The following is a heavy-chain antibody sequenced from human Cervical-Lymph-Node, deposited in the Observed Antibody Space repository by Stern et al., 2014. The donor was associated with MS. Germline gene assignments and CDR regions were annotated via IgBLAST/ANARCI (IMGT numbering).Heavy chain of an antibody. CDR3: ARGGGLVGYFDY. J-gene: IGHJ4*02. D-gene: IGHD1-26*01. Sequence: QVQLVQSGAEVKKPGSSVKVSCKASGDTFSSYAINWVRQVPGQGLERMGGITPVFGTTNYAQKFQGRVTITADKSTNTAYMELMTLRSEDTAVYYCARGGGLVGYFDYWGQGTLVSVSS. V-gene: IGHV1-69*14. CDR2: ITPVFGTT. CDR1: GDTFSSYA.